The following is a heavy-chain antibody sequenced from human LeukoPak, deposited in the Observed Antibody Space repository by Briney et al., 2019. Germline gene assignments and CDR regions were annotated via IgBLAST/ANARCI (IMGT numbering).Heavy chain of an antibody. CDR3: ARLRYDFWSGYYTPGDY. V-gene: IGHV4-39*01. CDR1: GGSISSSSYY. D-gene: IGHD3-3*01. Sequence: SETLSLTCTVSGGSISSSSYYWGWIRQPPGKGLEWIGSIYYSGITYYNPSLKSRVTISVYTSKNQFSLKLSSVTAADTAVYYCARLRYDFWSGYYTPGDYWGQGTLVTVSS. CDR2: IYYSGIT. J-gene: IGHJ4*02.